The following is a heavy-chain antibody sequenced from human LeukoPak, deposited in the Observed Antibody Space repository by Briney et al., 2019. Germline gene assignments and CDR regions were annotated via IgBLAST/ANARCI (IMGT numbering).Heavy chain of an antibody. CDR1: GFAFSSYA. J-gene: IGHJ4*02. D-gene: IGHD1-20*01. V-gene: IGHV3-66*01. CDR3: ARIITGDLDY. Sequence: GGSLRLSCAASGFAFSSYAMSWVRQAPGKGLEWVSVLYSGGSTYYADSVKGRFTISRDNSKNTLYLQMNSLRAEDTAVYYCARIITGDLDYWGQGTLVTVSS. CDR2: LYSGGST.